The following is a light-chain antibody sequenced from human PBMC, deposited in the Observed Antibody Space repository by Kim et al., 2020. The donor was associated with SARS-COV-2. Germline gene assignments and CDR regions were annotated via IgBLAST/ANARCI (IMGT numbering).Light chain of an antibody. CDR1: NIGGKS. V-gene: IGLV3-9*01. J-gene: IGLJ3*02. CDR3: QVWDSSAWV. CDR2: RDG. Sequence: SVALGQTARITCGGTNIGGKSVHWYQQKPGQAPVLVIYRDGSRPSGIPERFSGSNSGNTATLTVSRAQAGDEADYYCQVWDSSAWVFGGGTQLTVL.